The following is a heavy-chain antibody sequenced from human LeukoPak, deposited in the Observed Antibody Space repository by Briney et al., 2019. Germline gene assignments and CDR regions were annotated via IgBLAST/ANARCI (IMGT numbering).Heavy chain of an antibody. CDR2: IYTRGST. CDR3: ARLHYSNSYFDS. Sequence: PSETLSLTCTVSGGSISIYYWSWIRQPPGKGLEGIGFIYTRGSTNDNPSLKSPVPMSVDTSTNQFSLTLSPVPAADTAVYYCARLHYSNSYFDSWGQGTLVTVSS. V-gene: IGHV4-4*09. J-gene: IGHJ4*02. D-gene: IGHD4-11*01. CDR1: GGSISIYY.